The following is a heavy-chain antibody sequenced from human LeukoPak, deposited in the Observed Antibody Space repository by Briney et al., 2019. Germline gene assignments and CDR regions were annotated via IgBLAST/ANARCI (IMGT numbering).Heavy chain of an antibody. J-gene: IGHJ4*02. CDR3: ARTTDFYRNYFDY. CDR2: IYTSGST. CDR1: GDSIRSGSYY. Sequence: SETLSLTCTVSGDSIRSGSYYWSWIRQPAGKGLEWIGRIYTSGSTNYNPSLKSRVTISVDTSKNQFSLKLSSVTAADTAVYYCARTTDFYRNYFDYWGQGTLVTVSS. V-gene: IGHV4-61*02. D-gene: IGHD3-3*01.